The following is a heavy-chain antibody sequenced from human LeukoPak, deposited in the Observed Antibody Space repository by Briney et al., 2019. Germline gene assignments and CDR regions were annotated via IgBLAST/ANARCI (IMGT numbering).Heavy chain of an antibody. CDR1: GFSFSSYA. Sequence: PGGSLRLSCAASGFSFSSYAMSWVRQPPGKGLEWVSGISGSGATTFYADSVRGRFTISRDNSKNTLYLQMNSLRVEDTAVYYCARPVVLGAYLRGAYYFDSWGQGTLVTVSS. CDR2: ISGSGATT. J-gene: IGHJ4*02. D-gene: IGHD3-16*01. V-gene: IGHV3-23*01. CDR3: ARPVVLGAYLRGAYYFDS.